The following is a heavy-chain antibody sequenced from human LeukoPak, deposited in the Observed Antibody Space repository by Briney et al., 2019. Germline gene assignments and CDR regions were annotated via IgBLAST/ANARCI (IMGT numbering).Heavy chain of an antibody. Sequence: PGGSLRLSCAASGFTFSSYSMNWVRQAPGKGLEWVAVIYSGGSTYYTGSVKGRFTISRDYSKNTAYLQMNSLRSEDTAVYYCARDKGTTLRADEYWGQGTLVTVSA. D-gene: IGHD1-14*01. CDR3: ARDKGTTLRADEY. CDR1: GFTFSSYS. J-gene: IGHJ4*02. V-gene: IGHV3-66*01. CDR2: IYSGGST.